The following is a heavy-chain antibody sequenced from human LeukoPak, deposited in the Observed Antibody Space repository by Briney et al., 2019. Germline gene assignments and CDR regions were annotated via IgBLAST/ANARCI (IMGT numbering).Heavy chain of an antibody. Sequence: GASVKVSCKASGYTFTGYYMHWVRQAPGQGLEWMGWINPNSGGTNYAQKFQGRVTMTRDTSISTAYMELSRLRSGDTAVYYCARAGHGYSSGYNDLSFDYWGQGTLVTVSS. J-gene: IGHJ4*02. D-gene: IGHD6-19*01. CDR3: ARAGHGYSSGYNDLSFDY. CDR1: GYTFTGYY. CDR2: INPNSGGT. V-gene: IGHV1-2*02.